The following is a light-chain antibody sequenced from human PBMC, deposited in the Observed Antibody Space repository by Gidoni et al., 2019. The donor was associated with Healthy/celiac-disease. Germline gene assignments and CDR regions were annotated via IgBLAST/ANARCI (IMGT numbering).Light chain of an antibody. CDR1: QSVSSN. J-gene: IGKJ2*01. CDR2: GAS. V-gene: IGKV3-15*01. Sequence: EIVMTQSPATLSVSPGERATLSCRASQSVSSNLAWYQQKPGQAPRLLIYGASTRATGIPARFRGSGSGTEFTLTISSLQSEDVAVYYCQQYNNWPPRYTFGQGTKLEIK. CDR3: QQYNNWPPRYT.